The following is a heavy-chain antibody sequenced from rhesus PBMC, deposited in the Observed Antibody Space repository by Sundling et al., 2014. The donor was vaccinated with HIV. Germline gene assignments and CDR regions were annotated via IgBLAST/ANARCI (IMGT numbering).Heavy chain of an antibody. CDR3: ARDVGWGGFDY. V-gene: IGHV4S9*01. J-gene: IGHJ4*01. CDR2: FYGNSAST. Sequence: QVQLQESGPGLLKPSETLSLTCAVSGGSINGYYWNWIRQPPGKGLEWIGSFYGNSASTYYNPSLKNRVTISKDTSKNQFSLKLSSVTAADTAVYYCARDVGWGGFDYWGQGVLVTVSS. CDR1: GGSINGYY. D-gene: IGHD1-44*01.